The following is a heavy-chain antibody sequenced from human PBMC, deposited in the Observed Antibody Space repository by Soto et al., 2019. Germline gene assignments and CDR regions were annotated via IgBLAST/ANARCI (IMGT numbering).Heavy chain of an antibody. CDR2: ISGSGNTI. CDR1: GFALSDYY. V-gene: IGHV3-11*01. CDR3: ATGRYALDY. D-gene: IGHD3-16*01. J-gene: IGHJ4*02. Sequence: QVQLVESGGGLVKPGGSLRLSCAAYGFALSDYYMSWIRQAPGKGLEWVSHISGSGNTIDYADSVKGRFTISRDNAKNSLYLQMNSLRDDDTAVFYCATGRYALDYWGQGTRVTVSS.